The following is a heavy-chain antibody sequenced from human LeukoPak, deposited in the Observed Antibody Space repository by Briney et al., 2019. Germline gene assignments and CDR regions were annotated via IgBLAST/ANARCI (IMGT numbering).Heavy chain of an antibody. CDR2: IVGSGSNT. CDR1: GFTFSNYA. V-gene: IGHV3-23*01. J-gene: IGHJ4*02. CDR3: AMWGDYDILTGYYDSDY. D-gene: IGHD3-9*01. Sequence: GGSLRLSCAASGFTFSNYAMSWVRQAPGKGLEWVSAIVGSGSNTYYADSVKGRFTISRDNPKNTLYLQMNSLRADDTAVYYCAMWGDYDILTGYYDSDYWGQGTLATVSS.